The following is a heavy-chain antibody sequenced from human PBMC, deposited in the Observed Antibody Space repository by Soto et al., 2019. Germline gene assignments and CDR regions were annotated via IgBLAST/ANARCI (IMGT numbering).Heavy chain of an antibody. CDR2: ISYGGGTT. J-gene: IGHJ4*02. CDR3: AKELHTSSGWSQVIY. V-gene: IGHV3-23*01. Sequence: GGSLRLSCAASEFTFSNYAMSWVRQAPGKGLEWVSAISYGGGTTYYADSVKGRFTISRDNSKDTLYLQMNNLRADDTAVYYCAKELHTSSGWSQVIYWGQGTLVTVSS. CDR1: EFTFSNYA. D-gene: IGHD6-19*01.